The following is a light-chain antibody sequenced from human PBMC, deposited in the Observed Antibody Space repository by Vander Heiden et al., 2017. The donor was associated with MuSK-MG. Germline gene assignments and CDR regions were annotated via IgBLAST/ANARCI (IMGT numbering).Light chain of an antibody. V-gene: IGLV1-47*01. J-gene: IGLJ2*01. Sequence: QSVLTQPPSASGTPGQRVTISCSGSSANIGSNYLYWYHQRPATSPKLLVYRNNQRLSGVPDRFSGSKSGTSASLAISGLRAEEEADYYCAAWDDSRSGPVFGGGTKLTVL. CDR2: RNN. CDR3: AAWDDSRSGPV. CDR1: SANIGSNY.